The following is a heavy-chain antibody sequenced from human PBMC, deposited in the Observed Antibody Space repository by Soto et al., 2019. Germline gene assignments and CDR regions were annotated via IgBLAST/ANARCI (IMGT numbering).Heavy chain of an antibody. Sequence: ASVKVSCKASGYTFTSYGISWVRQAPGQGLEWMGWISAYNGNTNYAQKLQGRVTMTTDTSTSTAYMELRSLRSDDTAVYYCAREGTAAQRGNYYCYYCMDVWGQGTTVTVYS. CDR3: AREGTAAQRGNYYCYYCMDV. CDR2: ISAYNGNT. CDR1: GYTFTSYG. V-gene: IGHV1-18*01. D-gene: IGHD2-2*01. J-gene: IGHJ6*02.